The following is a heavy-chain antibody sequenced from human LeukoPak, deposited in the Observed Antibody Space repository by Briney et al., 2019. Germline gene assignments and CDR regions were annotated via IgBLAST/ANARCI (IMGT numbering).Heavy chain of an antibody. CDR3: ARVIGYSGYDAFDY. CDR1: GGSISSGGYY. D-gene: IGHD5-12*01. J-gene: IGHJ4*02. Sequence: SETLSLTCTVSGGSISSGGYYWSWIRQHPGKGLEWIGYIYYSGSTYYNPSLKSRVTISVDTSKNQFSLKLSSVTAADTAVYYCARVIGYSGYDAFDYWGQGTLVTVSS. V-gene: IGHV4-31*03. CDR2: IYYSGST.